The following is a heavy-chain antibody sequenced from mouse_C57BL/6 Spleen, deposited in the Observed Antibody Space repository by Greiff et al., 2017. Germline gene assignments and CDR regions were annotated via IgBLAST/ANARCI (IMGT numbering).Heavy chain of an antibody. CDR1: GYTFTSYW. CDR3: VSATTVVAAFDY. CDR2: IDPSDSYT. Sequence: QVQLQQPGAELVMPGASVKLSCKASGYTFTSYWMHWVKQRPGQGLEWIGEIDPSDSYTNYNQKFKGKSTVTVDKSSSTAYMQLSSLTSEDSAVSYCVSATTVVAAFDYWGQGTTVTVSS. D-gene: IGHD1-1*01. V-gene: IGHV1-69*01. J-gene: IGHJ2*01.